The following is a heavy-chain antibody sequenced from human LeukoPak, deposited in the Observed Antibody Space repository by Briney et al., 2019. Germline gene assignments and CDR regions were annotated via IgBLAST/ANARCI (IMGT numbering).Heavy chain of an antibody. D-gene: IGHD4-23*01. V-gene: IGHV3-30*04. CDR3: ASLAGNYGGNSGAFDI. CDR2: ISYGGSNK. CDR1: GFTFSSYA. Sequence: PGGSLRLSCAASGFTFSSYAMHWVRQAPGKGLEWVAVISYGGSNKYYADSVEGRFTISRDSAKNTLYLQMNSLRAEDTAVYYCASLAGNYGGNSGAFDIWGQGTMVTVSS. J-gene: IGHJ3*02.